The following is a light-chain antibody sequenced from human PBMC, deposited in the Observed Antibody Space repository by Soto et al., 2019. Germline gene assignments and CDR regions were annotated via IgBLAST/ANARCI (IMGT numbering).Light chain of an antibody. J-gene: IGKJ4*01. CDR1: QSVSSSY. Sequence: ELVLTQSRGALSLSPGKRATLSCRASQSVSSSYLAWYQQKPGQATRLLIYGASSRATGIPDRFSGSGSGTDFTLTISRLEPEDFAVYYCQQYGSSPRTFGGGTKVDIK. CDR2: GAS. CDR3: QQYGSSPRT. V-gene: IGKV3-20*01.